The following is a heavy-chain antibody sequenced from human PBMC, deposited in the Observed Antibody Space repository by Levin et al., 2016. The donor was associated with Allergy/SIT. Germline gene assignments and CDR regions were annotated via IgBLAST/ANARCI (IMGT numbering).Heavy chain of an antibody. CDR2: ISYDGSNK. V-gene: IGHV3-30-3*01. CDR3: AREANYCSSTSCYFSYYYYYMDV. Sequence: VRQAPGKGLEWVAVISYDGSNKYYADSVKGRFTISRDNSKNTLYLQMNSLRAEDTAVYYCAREANYCSSTSCYFSYYYYYMDVWGKGTTVTVSS. D-gene: IGHD2-2*01. J-gene: IGHJ6*03.